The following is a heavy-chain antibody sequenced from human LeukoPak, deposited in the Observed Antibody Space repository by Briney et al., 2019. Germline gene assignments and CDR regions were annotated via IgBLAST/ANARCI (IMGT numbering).Heavy chain of an antibody. CDR2: ISYDGSNK. CDR3: AKEGVVVITIRYFQH. Sequence: PGGSLRLSCAASGFTFSSYGMHWVRQAPGKGLEWVAVISYDGSNKYYADSVKGRFTISRDNSKNTLYLQMNSLRTEDTAIYCCAKEGVVVITIRYFQHWGQGTLVTISS. CDR1: GFTFSSYG. V-gene: IGHV3-30*18. D-gene: IGHD3-22*01. J-gene: IGHJ1*01.